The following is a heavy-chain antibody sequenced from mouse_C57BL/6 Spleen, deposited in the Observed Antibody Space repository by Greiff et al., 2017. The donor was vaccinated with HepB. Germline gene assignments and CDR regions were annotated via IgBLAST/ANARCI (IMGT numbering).Heavy chain of an antibody. D-gene: IGHD1-1*01. CDR3: ARQGDYYGSQYWYFDV. V-gene: IGHV5-6*02. J-gene: IGHJ1*03. CDR1: GFTFSSYG. CDR2: ISSGGSYT. Sequence: DVKLVESGGDLVKPGGSLKLSCAASGFTFSSYGMSWVRQTPDKRLEWVATISSGGSYTYYPDSVKGRFTISRDNAKNTLYLQMSSLKSEDTAMYYCARQGDYYGSQYWYFDVWGTGTTVTVSS.